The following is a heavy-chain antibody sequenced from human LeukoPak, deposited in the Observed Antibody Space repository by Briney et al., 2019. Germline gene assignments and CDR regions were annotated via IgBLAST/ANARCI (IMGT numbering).Heavy chain of an antibody. CDR3: AKDRQYCSGGSCCNYFDY. Sequence: GGSLRLSCAASGFTFSSYGMHWVRQAPGKGLEWVVFIRYDGSNNYYADSVKGRFTISRDNSKNTLYLQMNSLRAEDTAVYYCAKDRQYCSGGSCCNYFDYWGQGTLVTVSS. J-gene: IGHJ4*02. CDR2: IRYDGSNN. CDR1: GFTFSSYG. D-gene: IGHD2-15*01. V-gene: IGHV3-30*02.